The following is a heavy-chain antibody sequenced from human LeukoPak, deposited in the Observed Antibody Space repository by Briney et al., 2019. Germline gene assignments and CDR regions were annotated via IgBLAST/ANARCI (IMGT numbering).Heavy chain of an antibody. Sequence: GGTLRLSCAASGFTFSSYSMNWVRQAPGKGLEWVAYISSSSSYIYYADSVKGPFTISRDNAKNSLYLQMHRLRAEDTAVYYCPSSYYYDSSRYSSYWGQGTLVTVSS. CDR1: GFTFSSYS. J-gene: IGHJ4*02. CDR3: PSSYYYDSSRYSSY. CDR2: ISSSSSYI. D-gene: IGHD3-22*01. V-gene: IGHV3-21*01.